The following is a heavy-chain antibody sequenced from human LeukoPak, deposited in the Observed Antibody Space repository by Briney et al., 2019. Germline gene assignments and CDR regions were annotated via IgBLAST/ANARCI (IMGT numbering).Heavy chain of an antibody. CDR1: GDSINNYY. CDR3: ARHPQGLRYFDN. CDR2: IYYSGRDT. J-gene: IGHJ4*02. Sequence: SETQSLTCSVSGDSINNYYWSWIRQPPGKGLEWIAYIYYSGRDTNYSPSLKSRLTTSVDTSKQQFSLSLRSVTAADTAVYYCARHPQGLRYFDNWGQGTLVIVSS. V-gene: IGHV4-59*08.